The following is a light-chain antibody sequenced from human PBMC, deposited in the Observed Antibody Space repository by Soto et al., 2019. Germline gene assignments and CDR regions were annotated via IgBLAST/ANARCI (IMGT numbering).Light chain of an antibody. J-gene: IGLJ1*01. V-gene: IGLV2-23*01. Sequence: SVLTQPASVSGSRGQSITISCTGTSSDVGSSNLVSWYQHHPGKAPKLIIYEAIKRPSGVSDRFSGSKSGKTASLTISGLQGDDESDYYCCSYASGGTYLFRAGTKVTXL. CDR3: CSYASGGTYL. CDR1: SSDVGSSNL. CDR2: EAI.